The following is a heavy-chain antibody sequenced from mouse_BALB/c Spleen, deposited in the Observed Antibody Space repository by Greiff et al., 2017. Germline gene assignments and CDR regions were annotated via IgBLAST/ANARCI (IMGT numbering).Heavy chain of an antibody. D-gene: IGHD1-1*01. CDR1: GDSITSGY. J-gene: IGHJ4*01. CDR3: ARYYGSRDYYAMDY. Sequence: DVQLQESGPSLVKPSQTLSLTCSVTGDSITSGYRNWIRKFPGNKLEYMGYISYSGSTYYNPSLKSRISITRDTSKNQYYLQLNSVTTEDTATYYCARYYGSRDYYAMDYWGQGTSVTVSS. V-gene: IGHV3-8*02. CDR2: ISYSGST.